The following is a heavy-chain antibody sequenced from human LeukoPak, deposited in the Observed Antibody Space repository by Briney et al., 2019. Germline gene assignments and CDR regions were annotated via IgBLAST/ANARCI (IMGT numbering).Heavy chain of an antibody. CDR3: ARDRRLYSSSWYQTNWYIDL. Sequence: SETLSLTCTVSGGSISSHYWSWIRQPPGKGLEWIGYIYYSGSTNYNPSLKSRVTISVDTSKNQFSLKLSSVTAADTAVYYCARDRRLYSSSWYQTNWYIDLWGRGTLVTVSS. V-gene: IGHV4-59*11. D-gene: IGHD6-13*01. J-gene: IGHJ2*01. CDR2: IYYSGST. CDR1: GGSISSHY.